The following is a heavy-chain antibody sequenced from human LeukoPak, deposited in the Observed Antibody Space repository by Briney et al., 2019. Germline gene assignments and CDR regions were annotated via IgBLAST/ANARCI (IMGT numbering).Heavy chain of an antibody. D-gene: IGHD6-19*01. Sequence: PGGSLRLSCAASGFTFSSYSMNWVRQAQGKGLEWVSSISSSSSYIYYADSVKGRFTISRDNAKNSLYLQMNSLRAEDTAVYYCASPSIRYSSGWWAYWGQGTLVTVSS. CDR1: GFTFSSYS. V-gene: IGHV3-21*01. J-gene: IGHJ4*02. CDR2: ISSSSSYI. CDR3: ASPSIRYSSGWWAY.